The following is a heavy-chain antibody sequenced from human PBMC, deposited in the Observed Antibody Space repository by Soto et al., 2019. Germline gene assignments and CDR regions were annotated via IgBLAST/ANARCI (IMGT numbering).Heavy chain of an antibody. CDR2: IIPIFGTA. D-gene: IGHD6-13*01. V-gene: IGHV1-69*13. CDR3: ARDRRAAAGIRNYYYRYGMSV. Sequence: SGKVAFKASGGTFSSYAISWVRQAPGQGLEWMGGIIPIFGTANYAQKFQGRVTITADESTSTAYMELSSLRSEDTAVYYCARDRRAAAGIRNYYYRYGMSVWGQGTTVPVSA. J-gene: IGHJ6*01. CDR1: GGTFSSYA.